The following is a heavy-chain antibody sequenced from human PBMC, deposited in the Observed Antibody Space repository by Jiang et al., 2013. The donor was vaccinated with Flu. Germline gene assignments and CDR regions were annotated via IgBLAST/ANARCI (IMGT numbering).Heavy chain of an antibody. V-gene: IGHV2-5*02. CDR2: IYWDDDK. CDR3: AHWSSSSFPLDF. D-gene: IGHD6-6*01. Sequence: KPTQTLTLTCTFSGFSLSASGVGVAWIRQPPGKALEWLALIYWDDDKRFTPSLLSRLAITKDASKDQVVLTMTNMDPVDTGTYYCAHWSSSSFPLDFWGQGLLVTVAS. CDR1: GFSLSASGVG. J-gene: IGHJ4*02.